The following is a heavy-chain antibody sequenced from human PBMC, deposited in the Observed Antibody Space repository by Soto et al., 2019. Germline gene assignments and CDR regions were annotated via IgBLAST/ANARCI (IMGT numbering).Heavy chain of an antibody. D-gene: IGHD6-19*01. Sequence: SETLSLTCTVSGGSISSYYWSWIRQPPGKGLEWIGNIFDSGSTNYNPSLKSRVTISVDTSKNQFSLKLNSVTAADTAVYYCARHPPRGNSGWSFDYWGQGTLVTVSS. CDR2: IFDSGST. CDR1: GGSISSYY. V-gene: IGHV4-59*08. J-gene: IGHJ4*02. CDR3: ARHPPRGNSGWSFDY.